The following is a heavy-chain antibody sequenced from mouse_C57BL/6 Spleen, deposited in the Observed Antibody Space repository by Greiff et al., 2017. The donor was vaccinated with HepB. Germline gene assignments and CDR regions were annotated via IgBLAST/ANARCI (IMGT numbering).Heavy chain of an antibody. J-gene: IGHJ2*01. CDR1: GYTFTSYW. D-gene: IGHD2-12*01. CDR2: IDPSDSYT. CDR3: ARWTLLHFDY. Sequence: QVQLQQPGAELVMPGASVKLSCKASGYTFTSYWMHWVKQRPGQGLEWIGEIDPSDSYTNYNQKFKGKSALNVDKSSSAAYMQLSSLTSEDSAVYYCARWTLLHFDYWGQGTTLTVSS. V-gene: IGHV1-69*01.